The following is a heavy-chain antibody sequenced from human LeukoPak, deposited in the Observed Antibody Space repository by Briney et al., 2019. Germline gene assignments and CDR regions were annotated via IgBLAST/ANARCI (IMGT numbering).Heavy chain of an antibody. J-gene: IGHJ5*02. CDR3: VRFALSSSLDH. Sequence: GESLKISCKISGYRLTNNWIGWVRQVPGKGLEWMGLVYPGYSDAKYSPSFQGQVTLSVDTSISTAYLRLGGLRASDTAIYYRVRFALSSSLDHWGQGTLVTVSS. CDR2: VYPGYSDA. V-gene: IGHV5-51*01. CDR1: GYRLTNNW. D-gene: IGHD6-13*01.